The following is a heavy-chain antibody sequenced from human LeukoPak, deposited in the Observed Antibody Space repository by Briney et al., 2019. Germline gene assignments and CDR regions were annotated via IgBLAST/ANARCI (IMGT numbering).Heavy chain of an antibody. D-gene: IGHD4-23*01. V-gene: IGHV1-18*01. CDR2: ISGNNDNP. CDR3: ARGDGGNPWDAFDI. CDR1: GYTFSKCG. Sequence: ASVTVSCKASGYTFSKCGIAWVRQAPGQGLEWMGWISGNNDNPQSAQDLQGRVTVTTDRSTSTDYMELRSLRHDDTAVYYCARGDGGNPWDAFDIWGQGTMVTVSS. J-gene: IGHJ3*02.